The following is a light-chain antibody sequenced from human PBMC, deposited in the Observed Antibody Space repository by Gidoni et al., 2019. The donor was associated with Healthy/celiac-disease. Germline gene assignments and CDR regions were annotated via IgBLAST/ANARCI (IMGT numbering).Light chain of an antibody. CDR1: SSDVGSYNL. Sequence: QSALTQPASVSGSPGQSITISCPGTSSDVGSYNLVSWYQQHPGKAPKLMIYEGSKRPSGVSNRFSGSKSGNTASLTISGLQAEDEADYYCCSYAGSSTLVFGGGTKLTAL. CDR2: EGS. V-gene: IGLV2-23*01. J-gene: IGLJ2*01. CDR3: CSYAGSSTLV.